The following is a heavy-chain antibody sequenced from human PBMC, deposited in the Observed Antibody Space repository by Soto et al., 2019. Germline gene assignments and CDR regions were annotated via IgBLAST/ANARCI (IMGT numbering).Heavy chain of an antibody. V-gene: IGHV6-1*01. CDR3: GRAHLGSDRYILEPFDP. CDR2: TYYRSKWYN. D-gene: IGHD1-1*01. Sequence: SQTLSLTCAISGDSVSSNSATLNLIMQSPSRGLEWLGRTYYRSKWYNDYAISVKSRITINPDTSKNQFSLQLNSVVPEDTAVYYCGRAHLGSDRYILEPFDPWGQGTLVTVSS. J-gene: IGHJ5*02. CDR1: GDSVSSNSAT.